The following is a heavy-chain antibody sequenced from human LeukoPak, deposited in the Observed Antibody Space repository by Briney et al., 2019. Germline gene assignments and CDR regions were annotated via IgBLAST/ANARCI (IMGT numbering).Heavy chain of an antibody. CDR1: GFTFSSYS. J-gene: IGHJ6*04. CDR2: ISSNGGST. CDR3: AELGITMIGGV. V-gene: IGHV3-64*01. Sequence: GGSLRLSCAASGFTFSSYSMNWVRQAPGKGLEYVSAISSNGGSTYYANSVKGRFTISRDNSKNTLYLQMGSLRAEDTAVYYCAELGITMIGGVWGKGTTVTISS. D-gene: IGHD3-10*02.